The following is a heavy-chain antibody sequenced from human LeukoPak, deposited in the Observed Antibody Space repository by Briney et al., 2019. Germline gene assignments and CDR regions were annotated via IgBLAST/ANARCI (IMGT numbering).Heavy chain of an antibody. D-gene: IGHD4-17*01. CDR2: IIPMFGTT. CDR3: ARGYPSTLYKADYVHPYYLDY. CDR1: GGTFSSYI. Sequence: SVKVSCKASGGTFSSYIIKWVRQAPGQGLEWMGGIIPMFGTTVYAQKFRGRVTITADKSTSTVYMQLSSLRFEDTAVYYCARGYPSTLYKADYVHPYYLDYWGQGTLVTVSS. J-gene: IGHJ4*02. V-gene: IGHV1-69*06.